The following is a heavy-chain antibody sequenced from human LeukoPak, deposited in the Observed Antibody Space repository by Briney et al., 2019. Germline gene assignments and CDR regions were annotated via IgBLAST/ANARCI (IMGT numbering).Heavy chain of an antibody. CDR2: ISYDGSNK. V-gene: IGHV3-30-3*01. D-gene: IGHD3-22*01. CDR1: GFTFSSYE. J-gene: IGHJ3*02. CDR3: ARDLYDSSESAFDI. Sequence: GGSLRLSCAASGFTFSSYEMNWVRQAPGKGLEWVAVISYDGSNKYYADSVKGRFTISRDNSKNTLYLQMNSLRAEDTAVCYCARDLYDSSESAFDIWGQGTMVTVSS.